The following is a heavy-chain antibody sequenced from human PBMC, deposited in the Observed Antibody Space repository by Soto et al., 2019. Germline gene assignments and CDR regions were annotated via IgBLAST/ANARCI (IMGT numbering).Heavy chain of an antibody. D-gene: IGHD3-22*01. J-gene: IGHJ4*02. CDR1: GCTFKNFA. V-gene: IGHV3-23*01. CDR3: ARESAGRDDFQSSGDFDY. Sequence: PGGSLRLSCAASGCTFKNFAVSWVRQAPGKGMEWVSAIGGSGSSANYADSVKGRFTMTRDTSTSTVYMELSSLRSEDTAVYYCARESAGRDDFQSSGDFDYWGQGTLVTVSS. CDR2: IGGSGSSA.